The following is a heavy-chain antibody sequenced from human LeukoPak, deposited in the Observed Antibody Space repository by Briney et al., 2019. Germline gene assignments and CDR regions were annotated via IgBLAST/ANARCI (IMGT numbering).Heavy chain of an antibody. J-gene: IGHJ5*02. Sequence: SETLSLTCTVSGGSISSNSYYWGWIRQSPGKGLKWIGTIYYSGSTYYNPSLKSRVTISVDTSKNQFSLKLSSVTAADTAMYYCARNRYYYGSGNYGVPNWFGPWGQGTLVTVSS. V-gene: IGHV4-39*01. CDR1: GGSISSNSYY. CDR3: ARNRYYYGSGNYGVPNWFGP. D-gene: IGHD3-10*01. CDR2: IYYSGST.